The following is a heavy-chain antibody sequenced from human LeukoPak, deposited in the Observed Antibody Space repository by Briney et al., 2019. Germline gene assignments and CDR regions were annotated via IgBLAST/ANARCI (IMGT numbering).Heavy chain of an antibody. CDR3: ARAKGIMITFGGVIAEYYFDY. Sequence: ASVKVSCKASGYTFTSYDINWVRQATGQGLEWMGWMNPNSGNTGYAQKFQGRVTITRNTSISTAYMELSSLRSEDTAVYYCARAKGIMITFGGVIAEYYFDYWGQGTLVTVSS. V-gene: IGHV1-8*03. J-gene: IGHJ4*02. D-gene: IGHD3-16*02. CDR1: GYTFTSYD. CDR2: MNPNSGNT.